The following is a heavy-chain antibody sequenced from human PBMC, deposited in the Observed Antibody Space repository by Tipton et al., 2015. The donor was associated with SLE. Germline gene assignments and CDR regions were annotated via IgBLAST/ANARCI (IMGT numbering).Heavy chain of an antibody. J-gene: IGHJ3*02. D-gene: IGHD3-10*01. CDR1: GGSMSSSGYY. V-gene: IGHV4-39*07. Sequence: TLSLTCTVSGGSMSSSGYYWGWIRQPPRMGLEWIGTIYYSGSTYYNPSLKSRVTISVDTPKNQFSLNLTSVTAADTAVYYCATFRDVVQGVIGAFNIWGQGTMVTVSS. CDR2: IYYSGST. CDR3: ATFRDVVQGVIGAFNI.